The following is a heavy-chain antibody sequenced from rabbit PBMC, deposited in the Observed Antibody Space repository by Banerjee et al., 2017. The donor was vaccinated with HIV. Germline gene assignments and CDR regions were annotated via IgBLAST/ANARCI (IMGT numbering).Heavy chain of an antibody. CDR2: IYTSTGST. CDR3: VRDLAGAIGWNFDL. Sequence: QEQLEESGGDLVKPEGSLTLTCTASGFSFTYKYVMCWVRQAPGKGLEWIACIYTSTGSTWYASWAKGRFTVSKSSSTTVTLQMTSLTAADTATYFCVRDLAGAIGWNFDLWGPGTLVTVS. J-gene: IGHJ4*01. V-gene: IGHV1S45*01. D-gene: IGHD4-1*01. CDR1: GFSFTYKYV.